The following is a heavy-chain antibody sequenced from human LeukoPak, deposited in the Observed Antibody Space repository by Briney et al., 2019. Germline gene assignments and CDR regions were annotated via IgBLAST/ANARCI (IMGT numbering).Heavy chain of an antibody. Sequence: GGSLRLSCAASGFTFSSYGMNWVRQAPGKGLEWVSSISSSSSYIYYADSVKGRFTISRDNSKNTLYLQMNSLRAEDTAVYYCARVPSASAYHYMDVWGKGTTVTVSS. J-gene: IGHJ6*03. V-gene: IGHV3-21*01. CDR3: ARVPSASAYHYMDV. CDR1: GFTFSSYG. D-gene: IGHD6-13*01. CDR2: ISSSSSYI.